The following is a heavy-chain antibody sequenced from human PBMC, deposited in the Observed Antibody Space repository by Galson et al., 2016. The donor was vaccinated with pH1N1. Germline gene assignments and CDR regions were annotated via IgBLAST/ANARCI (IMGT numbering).Heavy chain of an antibody. CDR2: IDPRDSYT. V-gene: IGHV5-10-1*01. CDR1: GYSFTDYW. Sequence: QSGAEVKKPGESLRISCKGSGYSFTDYWISWVRQMPGKGLEWMGRIDPRDSYTNYSPSFQGHVTTSADKSINTAYLQWSSLKASDTAMYYCARHFSGVAANGMDVWGQGTTVTVSS. D-gene: IGHD2-15*01. J-gene: IGHJ6*02. CDR3: ARHFSGVAANGMDV.